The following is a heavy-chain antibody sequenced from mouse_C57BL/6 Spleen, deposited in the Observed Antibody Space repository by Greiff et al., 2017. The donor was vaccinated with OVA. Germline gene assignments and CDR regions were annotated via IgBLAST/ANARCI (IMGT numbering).Heavy chain of an antibody. CDR2: IYPGDGDT. CDR3: ARDDGYPAWFAY. V-gene: IGHV1-82*01. D-gene: IGHD2-3*01. Sequence: VQLQQSGPELVKPGASVKISCKASGYAFSSSWMNWVKQRPGKGLEWIGRIYPGDGDTNYNGKFKGKATLTADKSSSTAYMQLSSLTSEDSAVYFCARDDGYPAWFAYWGQGTLVTVSA. CDR1: GYAFSSSW. J-gene: IGHJ3*01.